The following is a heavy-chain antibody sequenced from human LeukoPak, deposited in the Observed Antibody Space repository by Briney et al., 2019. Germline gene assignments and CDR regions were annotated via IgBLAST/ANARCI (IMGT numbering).Heavy chain of an antibody. Sequence: PGGSLRPSCAASGFIFRSYWMSWVRQAPGKGLEWVANIKQDASENYYVDSVKGRFTISRDNAMNSLYLQMNTLRAEDTAVYYCARAQGGNYGDYLEYYFDYWGQGTLVTVSS. V-gene: IGHV3-7*03. D-gene: IGHD4-17*01. CDR2: IKQDASEN. CDR3: ARAQGGNYGDYLEYYFDY. CDR1: GFIFRSYW. J-gene: IGHJ4*02.